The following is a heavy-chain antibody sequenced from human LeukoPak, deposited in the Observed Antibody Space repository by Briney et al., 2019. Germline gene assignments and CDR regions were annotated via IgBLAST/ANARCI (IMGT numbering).Heavy chain of an antibody. V-gene: IGHV3-53*01. CDR3: AGGSHIGEGGILDN. D-gene: IGHD6-13*01. CDR2: IYRGGAT. J-gene: IGHJ4*02. CDR1: EFSGGSNY. Sequence: GGSLRLSCAASEFSGGSNYMSWVRQAPGKGLEWVSVIYRGGATFYADSVMGRFTLSRDDSKSALCLQMNSLRAEDTAVYYCAGGSHIGEGGILDNWGQGALVTVSS.